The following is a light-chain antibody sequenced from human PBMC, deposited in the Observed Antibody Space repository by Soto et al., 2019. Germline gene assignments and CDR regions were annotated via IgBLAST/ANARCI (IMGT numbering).Light chain of an antibody. CDR3: QLFNAYPIS. J-gene: IGKJ4*01. CDR2: GAS. V-gene: IGKV1-9*01. CDR1: QGISDY. Sequence: DIQLTQSPSFLSASVGDRVTISCRASQGISDYFAWSQQKPGIAPKLLIYGASTLQSGDPSRFSGSASGPVFTLTSISLNTEDFATYLFQLFNAYPISFGGGTK.